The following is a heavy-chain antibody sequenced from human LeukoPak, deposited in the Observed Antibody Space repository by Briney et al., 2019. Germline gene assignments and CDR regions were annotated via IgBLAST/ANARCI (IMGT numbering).Heavy chain of an antibody. CDR2: FYYSGST. CDR1: GDSIRNNY. V-gene: IGHV4-59*01. J-gene: IGHJ2*01. Sequence: SETLSLTCIVSGDSIRNNYGSWLRQPPGKRLEWIGYFYYSGSTNHNPSLKRRVNISVDKSKNQSSLNLSSVPAADTGVYYCARCRIAAPETRYWYFDLWGRGTPVTVSS. D-gene: IGHD6-13*01. CDR3: ARCRIAAPETRYWYFDL.